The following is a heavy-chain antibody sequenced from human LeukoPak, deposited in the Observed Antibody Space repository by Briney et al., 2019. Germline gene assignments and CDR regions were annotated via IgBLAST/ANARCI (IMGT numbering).Heavy chain of an antibody. D-gene: IGHD3-3*01. J-gene: IGHJ3*02. CDR1: DYX. CDR2: ISSSGSTL. CDR3: AREVGMGITIFGVVNDAFDI. V-gene: IGHV3-11*04. Sequence: DYXMSWIRQVPGKGLEWVSYISSSGSTLYYADSVNCRFTISTDNPKNSLYLQMNSLRAEDTAVYYCAREVGMGITIFGVVNDAFDIWGQGTMVTVSS.